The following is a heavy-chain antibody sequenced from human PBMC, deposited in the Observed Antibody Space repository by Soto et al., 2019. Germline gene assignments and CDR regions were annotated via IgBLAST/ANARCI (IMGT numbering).Heavy chain of an antibody. CDR3: ARDASSGWRNDAFDI. V-gene: IGHV1-69*06. D-gene: IGHD6-19*01. CDR1: GGTFSSYA. CDR2: IIPIFGTA. J-gene: IGHJ3*02. Sequence: AASVKVSCKASGGTFSSYAISWVRQAPGQGLEWMGGIIPIFGTANYAQKCQGRVTITADKSTSTAYMELSSLRSEDTAVYYCARDASSGWRNDAFDIWGQGTMVTV.